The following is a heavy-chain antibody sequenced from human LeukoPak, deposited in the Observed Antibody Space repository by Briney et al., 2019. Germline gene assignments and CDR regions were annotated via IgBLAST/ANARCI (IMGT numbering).Heavy chain of an antibody. CDR3: ARVVVGATNFYYGMDV. D-gene: IGHD1-26*01. CDR2: VYYSGNT. Sequence: SETLSLTCAVSGGSMNTYYWTWIRQPPGKGLEWIGNVYYSGNTNYNPSVKSRVTISVDTSKNQFSLKLSSVTAADTALYYCARVVVGATNFYYGMDVWGQGTTVTVSS. CDR1: GGSMNTYY. J-gene: IGHJ6*02. V-gene: IGHV4-59*08.